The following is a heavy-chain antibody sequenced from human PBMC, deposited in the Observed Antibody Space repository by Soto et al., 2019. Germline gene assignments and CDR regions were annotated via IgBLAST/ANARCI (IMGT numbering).Heavy chain of an antibody. CDR1: GYTFTSYG. D-gene: IGHD2-21*02. Sequence: GASVKVSCKASGYTFTSYGISWVRQAPGQGLEWMGWISAYNGNTNYAQKLQGRVTMTTDTSTSTAYMELRSLGSHDTAVYYCARPEMAEYCGGDCYSQYFQHWGQGTLVTVSS. J-gene: IGHJ1*01. CDR3: ARPEMAEYCGGDCYSQYFQH. V-gene: IGHV1-18*04. CDR2: ISAYNGNT.